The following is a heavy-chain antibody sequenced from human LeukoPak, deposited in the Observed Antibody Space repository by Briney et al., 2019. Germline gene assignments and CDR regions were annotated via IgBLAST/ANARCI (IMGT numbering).Heavy chain of an antibody. CDR2: ISGSGGST. J-gene: IGHJ4*02. CDR3: AKDPCSGASCYSFDY. Sequence: GGSLRLSCAASGFTFRSYAMNWVRQASGKGLEWVSGISGSGGSTYYADSVKGRFTISRDNSKSSLYLQMNSLRDEDTAVYYCAKDPCSGASCYSFDYWGQGTLVTVSS. CDR1: GFTFRSYA. V-gene: IGHV3-23*01. D-gene: IGHD2-15*01.